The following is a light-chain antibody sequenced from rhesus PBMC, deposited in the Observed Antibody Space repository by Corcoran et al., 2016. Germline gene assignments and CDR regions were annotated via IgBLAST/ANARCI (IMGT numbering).Light chain of an antibody. CDR1: QSLLDSEDGNTY. V-gene: IGKV2-104*01. J-gene: IGKJ1*01. CDR3: MQALEFPWT. Sequence: DIVMTQTPLSLPVTLGEPASISCRSSQSLLDSEDGNTYLEWYLQKPGQFPQFLIYEVSTRASGVPDRVSGTGSYTDFTLNINRVEAGDVGVYYCMQALEFPWTFGQGTKVEIK. CDR2: EVS.